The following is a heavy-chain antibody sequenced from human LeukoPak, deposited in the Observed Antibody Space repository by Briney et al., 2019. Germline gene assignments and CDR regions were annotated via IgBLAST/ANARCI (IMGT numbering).Heavy chain of an antibody. D-gene: IGHD3-16*02. J-gene: IGHJ5*02. Sequence: GGSLRLSCAASGFTFSSYEMNWVRQAPGKGLEWVSSISSSSSYIYYADSVKGRFTISRDNAKNSLYLQMNSLRAEDTAVHYCARVVITFGGVIVNNWFDPWGQGTLVTVSS. V-gene: IGHV3-21*01. CDR1: GFTFSSYE. CDR3: ARVVITFGGVIVNNWFDP. CDR2: ISSSSSYI.